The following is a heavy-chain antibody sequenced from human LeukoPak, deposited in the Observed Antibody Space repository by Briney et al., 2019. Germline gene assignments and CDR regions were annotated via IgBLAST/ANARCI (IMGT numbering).Heavy chain of an antibody. CDR3: ARLRYSYGYN. D-gene: IGHD5-18*01. Sequence: PSETLSLTCTVSGGSISSYYWGWIRQPPGKGLEWIGSIYYSGSTYYNPSLKSRVTISVDTSKNQFSLNLSSVTAADTAVYYCARLRYSYGYNWGQGTMVTVSS. CDR2: IYYSGST. J-gene: IGHJ3*02. CDR1: GGSISSYY. V-gene: IGHV4-39*07.